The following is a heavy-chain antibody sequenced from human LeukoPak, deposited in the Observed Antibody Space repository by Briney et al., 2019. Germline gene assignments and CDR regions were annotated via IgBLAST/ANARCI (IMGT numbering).Heavy chain of an antibody. D-gene: IGHD4-17*01. CDR2: ISAYNGNT. Sequence: ASVKVSCKASGYTFTSYGISWGRQAPGQGLEWMGWISAYNGNTNYAQKFQGRVTMTRDMSTSTVYMELSSLRSEDTAVYYCARSEIPIKKYGDYGHDAFDIWGQGTMVTVSS. J-gene: IGHJ3*02. CDR1: GYTFTSYG. V-gene: IGHV1-18*01. CDR3: ARSEIPIKKYGDYGHDAFDI.